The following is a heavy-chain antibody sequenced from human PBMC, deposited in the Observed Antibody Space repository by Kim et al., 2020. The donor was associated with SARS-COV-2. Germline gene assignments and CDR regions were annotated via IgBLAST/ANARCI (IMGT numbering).Heavy chain of an antibody. CDR1: GGPISSYY. D-gene: IGHD3-22*01. CDR2: IYYSGST. Sequence: SETLTLTCTVSGGPISSYYWSWIRQPPGKGLEWIGYIYYSGSTNYNPSHKSRVTISVDTSKNQFSLKLSSVTAADTTVYYCARERRDDSSGYYNGRFDPWGQGTLVTVYS. V-gene: IGHV4-59*01. J-gene: IGHJ5*02. CDR3: ARERRDDSSGYYNGRFDP.